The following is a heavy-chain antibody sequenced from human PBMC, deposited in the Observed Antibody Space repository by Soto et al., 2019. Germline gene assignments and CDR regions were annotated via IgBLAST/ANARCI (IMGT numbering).Heavy chain of an antibody. CDR3: ARTYSSGWSLSPSDY. Sequence: QVRLVQSGAEVRKPGASVRVSCRASGYSFTSYGISWVRQAAGRGREWMGWISAYTGDTKYTQNFQGRVTLPTDTSASTVYMDLGSLRSDDTAVYYCARTYSSGWSLSPSDYWGQGTLVTVSS. D-gene: IGHD6-19*01. CDR1: GYSFTSYG. V-gene: IGHV1-18*04. CDR2: ISAYTGDT. J-gene: IGHJ4*02.